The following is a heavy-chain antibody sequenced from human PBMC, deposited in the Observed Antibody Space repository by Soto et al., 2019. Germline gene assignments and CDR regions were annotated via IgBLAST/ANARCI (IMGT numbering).Heavy chain of an antibody. Sequence: GGFLRLSCAASGFTFSSYAMHWVRQAPGKGLEWVAVISYDGSNKYYADSVKGRFTISRDNSKNTLYLQMNSLRAEDTAVYYCARAGYDIFGSGFDYWGQGTLVTVSS. J-gene: IGHJ4*02. D-gene: IGHD3-9*01. CDR3: ARAGYDIFGSGFDY. V-gene: IGHV3-30-3*01. CDR1: GFTFSSYA. CDR2: ISYDGSNK.